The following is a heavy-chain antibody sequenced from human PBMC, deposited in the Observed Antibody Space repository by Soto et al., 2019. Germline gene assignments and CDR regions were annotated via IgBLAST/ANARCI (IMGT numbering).Heavy chain of an antibody. CDR3: VRDLGRYFRAGYMDL. CDR2: INEDSTYI. Sequence: EVQLVASGGGLVKPGGSLRLSCTASGFAFNTYSMNWVRQAPGKGLEWVSSINEDSTYIYYADSLRGRITISRDNANDSLFLQMNSLRPDDTAVYYCVRDLGRYFRAGYMDLWGDGATVTVSS. D-gene: IGHD3-10*02. J-gene: IGHJ6*03. V-gene: IGHV3-21*02. CDR1: GFAFNTYS.